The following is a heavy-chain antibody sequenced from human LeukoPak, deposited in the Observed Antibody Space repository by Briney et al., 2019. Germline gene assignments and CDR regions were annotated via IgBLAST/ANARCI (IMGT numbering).Heavy chain of an antibody. CDR3: ARDSRATLVITIGGMDV. Sequence: GGSLRLSCAASGFTFSSYAMHWVRQAPGKGLEWVAVISYDGSNKYYADSVKGQFTISRDNSKNTLYLQMSSLRAEDTAVYYCARDSRATLVITIGGMDVWGQGTTVTVSS. D-gene: IGHD3-10*01. J-gene: IGHJ6*02. CDR1: GFTFSSYA. V-gene: IGHV3-30-3*01. CDR2: ISYDGSNK.